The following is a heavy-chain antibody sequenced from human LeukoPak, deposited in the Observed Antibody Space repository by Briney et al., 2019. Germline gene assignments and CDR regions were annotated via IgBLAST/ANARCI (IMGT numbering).Heavy chain of an antibody. J-gene: IGHJ4*02. D-gene: IGHD1-26*01. CDR3: AKGRSGSYSPTWDY. Sequence: GGSLRLSCTASGFTFITYAMSWVRQAPGKGLEWVSVVSGSGGSTYYADSVKGRFTISRDNSKNTLYLQMNSLRAEDTAVYYCAKGRSGSYSPTWDYWGQGTLVTVSS. V-gene: IGHV3-23*01. CDR2: VSGSGGST. CDR1: GFTFITYA.